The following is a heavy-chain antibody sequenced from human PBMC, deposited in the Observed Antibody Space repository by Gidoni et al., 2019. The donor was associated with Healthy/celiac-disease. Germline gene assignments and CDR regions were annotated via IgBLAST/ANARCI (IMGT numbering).Heavy chain of an antibody. Sequence: EVQMVESGGGLVQPGGSLRLSCAASGFTFSSYEMNWVRQAPGKGLEWVSYISSSGSTIYYADSVKGRFTISRDNAKNSLYLQMNSLRAEDTAVYYCARAGYYDSSGLPSYWGQGTLVTVSS. CDR3: ARAGYYDSSGLPSY. CDR2: ISSSGSTI. CDR1: GFTFSSYE. D-gene: IGHD3-22*01. J-gene: IGHJ4*02. V-gene: IGHV3-48*03.